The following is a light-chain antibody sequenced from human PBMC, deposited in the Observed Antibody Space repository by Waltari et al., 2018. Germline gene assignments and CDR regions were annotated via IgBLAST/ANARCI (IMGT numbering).Light chain of an antibody. CDR1: QSVSRT. CDR3: QKYGTLPAT. V-gene: IGKV3-20*01. CDR2: DAS. J-gene: IGKJ1*01. Sequence: EIVLTQSPGTLSLSPGERATLSGRARQSVSRTLAWYQQKPGQAPSLLIYDASSRATGIPDRFRGSGSGTDFSLTISRLEPEDFAVYYCQKYGTLPATFGQGTKVEIK.